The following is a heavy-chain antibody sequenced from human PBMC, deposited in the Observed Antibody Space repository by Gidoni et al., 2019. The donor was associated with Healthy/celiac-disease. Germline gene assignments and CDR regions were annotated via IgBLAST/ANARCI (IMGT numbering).Heavy chain of an antibody. CDR3: ARDGGGMHRGYYYGMDV. Sequence: QVQLVESGGGVVQPGRSLRLSCAASGFTFSSYAMHWVRQAPGKGLEWVAVISYDGSNKYYADSVKGRFTISRDNSKNTLYLQMNSLRAEDTAVYYCARDGGGMHRGYYYGMDVWGQGTTVTVSS. CDR2: ISYDGSNK. J-gene: IGHJ6*02. D-gene: IGHD3-16*01. V-gene: IGHV3-30*01. CDR1: GFTFSSYA.